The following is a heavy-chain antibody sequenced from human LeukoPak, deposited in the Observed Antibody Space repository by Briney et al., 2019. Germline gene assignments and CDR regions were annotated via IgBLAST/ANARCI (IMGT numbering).Heavy chain of an antibody. CDR3: AIRNSGSYTVDFDY. CDR2: IIPILGIA. V-gene: IGHV1-69*04. J-gene: IGHJ4*02. Sequence: ASVKVSCKASGGTFSSYAISWVRQAPGQGLEWMGRIIPILGIANYAQKFQRRVTITADKSTSTAYVELSSLRSEDTAVYYCAIRNSGSYTVDFDYWGQGTLVTVSS. CDR1: GGTFSSYA. D-gene: IGHD1-26*01.